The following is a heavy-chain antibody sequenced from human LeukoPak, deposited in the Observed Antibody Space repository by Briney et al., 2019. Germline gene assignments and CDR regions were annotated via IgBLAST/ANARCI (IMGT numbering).Heavy chain of an antibody. D-gene: IGHD4-17*01. J-gene: IGHJ4*02. CDR2: IYSGDSDT. Sequence: GESLKISCKGSGYSFTSYWIGWVRQMPGKGLEWMGIIYSGDSDTRYSPSFQGQVTISADKSSRTAYLQWSSLKASHTAIYYCPRHHDYGDYGCFDYWGQGTLVTVSS. CDR3: PRHHDYGDYGCFDY. V-gene: IGHV5-51*01. CDR1: GYSFTSYW.